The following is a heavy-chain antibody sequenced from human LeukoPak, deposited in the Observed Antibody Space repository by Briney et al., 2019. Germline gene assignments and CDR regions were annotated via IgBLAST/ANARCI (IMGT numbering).Heavy chain of an antibody. Sequence: PGGSLRLSCVASGFTFSSYSMNWVRQAPGKGLDWISGINSDSNAIYYADSVKGRFTISRDNAKNSLYLQMNSLRAEDTAVYYCARSYTGYDLWGQGTLVTVSS. V-gene: IGHV3-48*01. CDR2: INSDSNAI. J-gene: IGHJ4*02. CDR3: ARSYTGYDL. CDR1: GFTFSSYS. D-gene: IGHD5-12*01.